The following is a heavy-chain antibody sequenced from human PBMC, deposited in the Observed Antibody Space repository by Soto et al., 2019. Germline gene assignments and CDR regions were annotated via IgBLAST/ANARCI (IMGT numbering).Heavy chain of an antibody. Sequence: EVQLLESGGGLVQPGGSLRLSCVVSGFSLSDSAMSWVRQAPGKGLEWVSSMSGRGGTTFYGDFVKGRFTISRDSSLNTLYLQLSSLRAEDTAVYYWAKDRPWNGIEALPFFDDWGQGTLVTVSS. CDR1: GFSLSDSA. D-gene: IGHD6-6*01. J-gene: IGHJ4*02. CDR3: AKDRPWNGIEALPFFDD. CDR2: MSGRGGTT. V-gene: IGHV3-23*01.